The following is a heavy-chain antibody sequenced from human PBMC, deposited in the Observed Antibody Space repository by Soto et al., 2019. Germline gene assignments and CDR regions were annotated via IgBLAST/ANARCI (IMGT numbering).Heavy chain of an antibody. CDR1: GYSFTSYW. CDR2: IYPGDSDT. CDR3: ATSSTVTTLYYYYGMDV. D-gene: IGHD4-17*01. V-gene: IGHV5-51*01. J-gene: IGHJ6*02. Sequence: GESLKISCKGSGYSFTSYWIGWVRQMPGKGLEWMGIIYPGDSDTRYSPSFQGQVTISADKSISTAYLQWSSLKASDTAMYYCATSSTVTTLYYYYGMDVWGQGTTVTVSS.